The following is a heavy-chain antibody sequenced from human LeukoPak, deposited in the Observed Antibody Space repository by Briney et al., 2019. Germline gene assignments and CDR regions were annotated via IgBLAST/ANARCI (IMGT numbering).Heavy chain of an antibody. V-gene: IGHV4-4*02. CDR3: ARDYYGSGSYYFGY. J-gene: IGHJ4*02. CDR2: IYHSGST. CDR1: GGSISSSNW. Sequence: SETLSLTCAVSGGSISSSNWWSWVRQPPGKGLEWIGEIYHSGSTNYNPSLKSRVTISVDKSKNQFSLKLSSVTAADTAVYYCARDYYGSGSYYFGYWGQGTLATVSS. D-gene: IGHD3-10*01.